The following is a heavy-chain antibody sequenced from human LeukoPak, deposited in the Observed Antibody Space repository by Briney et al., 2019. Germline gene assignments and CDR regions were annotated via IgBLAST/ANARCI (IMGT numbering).Heavy chain of an antibody. CDR3: ARGGAVAAMASDY. D-gene: IGHD5-18*01. J-gene: IGHJ4*02. CDR1: GGTFSSYA. Sequence: ASVKVSCKASGGTFSSYAINWVRQAPGQGLEWMGGIIPIFGTANYAQKFQGRVTITADESTSTAYMELSSLRSEDTAVYYCARGGAVAAMASDYWGQGTLVTVSS. V-gene: IGHV1-69*01. CDR2: IIPIFGTA.